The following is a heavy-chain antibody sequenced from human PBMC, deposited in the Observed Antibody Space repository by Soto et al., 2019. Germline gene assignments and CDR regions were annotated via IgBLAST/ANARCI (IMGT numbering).Heavy chain of an antibody. V-gene: IGHV4-30-4*01. D-gene: IGHD3-9*01. CDR2: IYYSGST. CDR3: ARGALRYFDWSDY. CDR1: GGSISSGDYY. J-gene: IGHJ4*02. Sequence: SETLSLTCTVSGGSISSGDYYWSWIRQPPGKGLEWIGYIYYSGSTYYNPSLKSRVTISVDTSKNQFSLKLSSVTAADTAVYYCARGALRYFDWSDYWGQGTLVTVSS.